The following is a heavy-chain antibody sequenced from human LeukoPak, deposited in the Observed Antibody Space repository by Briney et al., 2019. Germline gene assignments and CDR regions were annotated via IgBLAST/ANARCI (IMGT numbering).Heavy chain of an antibody. CDR2: IYSGGGT. V-gene: IGHV3-53*01. D-gene: IGHD3-9*01. Sequence: GGSLRLSCAASGFTVSNNYMTWVRQAPGKGLEWVSAIYSGGGTYYADSVKGRFTISRDNSKNTLYLQMNGLRGEDTAVYYCARDATTGDYFFDYWGQGTLVTVSS. CDR3: ARDATTGDYFFDY. J-gene: IGHJ4*02. CDR1: GFTVSNNY.